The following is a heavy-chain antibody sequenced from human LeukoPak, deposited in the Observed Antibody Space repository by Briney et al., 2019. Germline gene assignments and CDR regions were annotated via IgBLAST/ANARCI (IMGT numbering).Heavy chain of an antibody. D-gene: IGHD3-22*01. CDR1: GFTFSDHY. J-gene: IGHJ3*01. CDR3: ARDPAYYYDTTAYAFDL. CDR2: IYYGGST. Sequence: PGGSLRLSCAASGFTFSDHYMDWVRQPPGKGLEWIGYIYYGGSTNYNPSLKSRLTISVDTSKNQISLKLNSVTASDTAVYYCARDPAYYYDTTAYAFDLWGQGTMVTVSS. V-gene: IGHV4-59*11.